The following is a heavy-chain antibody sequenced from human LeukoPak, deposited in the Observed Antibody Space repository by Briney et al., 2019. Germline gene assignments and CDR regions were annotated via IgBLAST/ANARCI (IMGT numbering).Heavy chain of an antibody. CDR3: ARAKVGAPNWFDP. Sequence: ASVKVSCKASGYTFTGYYMHWVRQAPGQGLEWMGWINPNSGGTNYAQKFQGRVTMTRDTSISTAYMELSRLRSDDTAVYYCARAKVGAPNWFDPWGQGTLVIVSS. CDR2: INPNSGGT. J-gene: IGHJ5*02. V-gene: IGHV1-2*02. D-gene: IGHD1-26*01. CDR1: GYTFTGYY.